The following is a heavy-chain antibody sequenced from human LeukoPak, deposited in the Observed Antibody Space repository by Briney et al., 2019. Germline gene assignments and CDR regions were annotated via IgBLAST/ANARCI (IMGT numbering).Heavy chain of an antibody. Sequence: GASVKVSCKASGYTFTGYYMHWVRQAPGQGLEWMGRINPNSGGTNYAQKFQGRVTMTRDTSISTAYMELSRLRSDDTAVYYCARDPITMVRGVIINLAYYYYYMDVWGQGTMVTVSS. D-gene: IGHD3-10*01. CDR1: GYTFTGYY. CDR2: INPNSGGT. V-gene: IGHV1-2*06. CDR3: ARDPITMVRGVIINLAYYYYYMDV. J-gene: IGHJ6*03.